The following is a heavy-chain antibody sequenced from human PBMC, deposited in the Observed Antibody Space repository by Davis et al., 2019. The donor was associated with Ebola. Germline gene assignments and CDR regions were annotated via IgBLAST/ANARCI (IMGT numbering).Heavy chain of an antibody. Sequence: ASVTVSCKASGYTFTNYGITWVRQAPGQGLEWMGWINPHNGNTNYGQNVQGRVIMTSDTATTTAYMEVGSLRSDDTAVYYCARAQFPTTSDHWGQGTLVTVSS. CDR2: INPHNGNT. V-gene: IGHV1-18*04. CDR1: GYTFTNYG. J-gene: IGHJ4*02. CDR3: ARAQFPTTSDH. D-gene: IGHD1-1*01.